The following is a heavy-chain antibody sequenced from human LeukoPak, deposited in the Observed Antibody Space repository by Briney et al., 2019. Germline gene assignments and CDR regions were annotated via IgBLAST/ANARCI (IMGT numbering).Heavy chain of an antibody. CDR2: IYTGANA. D-gene: IGHD3/OR15-3a*01. CDR3: ARGGLYANIRYDY. V-gene: IGHV4-61*08. Sequence: SETLSLTCTVSGGSISSGGYYWTWIRQPPGKGLEWIGYIYTGANAEYNPSLRSRVTISVDTSKNQFSLNLNSATAADTAVYYCARGGLYANIRYDYWGQGALVTVSS. J-gene: IGHJ4*02. CDR1: GGSISSGGYY.